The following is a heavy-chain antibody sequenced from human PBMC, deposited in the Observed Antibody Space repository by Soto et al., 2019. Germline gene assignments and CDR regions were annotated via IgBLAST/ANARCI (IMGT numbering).Heavy chain of an antibody. D-gene: IGHD1-26*01. Sequence: EVQLVESGGGLVQPGGSLRLSCAASGFTFSSYWMHWVRQAPGKGLVWVSRINSDGSNTNYADSVKGRCTISRDNDKNMLYLQMDSLRAGDTAVYCCSPCRLGAVGVIDVWGQGNTVTVSS. J-gene: IGHJ6*02. CDR3: SPCRLGAVGVIDV. CDR1: GFTFSSYW. CDR2: INSDGSNT. V-gene: IGHV3-74*01.